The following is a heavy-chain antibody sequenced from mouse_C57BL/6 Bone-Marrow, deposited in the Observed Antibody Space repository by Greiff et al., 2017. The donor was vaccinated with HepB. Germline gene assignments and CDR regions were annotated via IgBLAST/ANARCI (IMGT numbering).Heavy chain of an antibody. D-gene: IGHD3-2*02. J-gene: IGHJ1*03. CDR2: IYPRSGNT. Sequence: VKLMESGAELARPGASVKLSCKASGYTFTSYGISWVKQRTGQGLEWIGEIYPRSGNTYYNEKFKGKATLTADKSSSTAYMELRSLTSEDSAVYFCARSAAQATHWYFDVWGTGTTVTVSS. CDR3: ARSAAQATHWYFDV. V-gene: IGHV1-81*01. CDR1: GYTFTSYG.